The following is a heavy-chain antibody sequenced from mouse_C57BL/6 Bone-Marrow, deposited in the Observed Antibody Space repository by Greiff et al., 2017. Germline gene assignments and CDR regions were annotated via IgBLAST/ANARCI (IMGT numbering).Heavy chain of an antibody. CDR1: GFTFSDYG. D-gene: IGHD1-1*01. V-gene: IGHV5-17*01. CDR3: ARPYYGSSHWYFDV. J-gene: IGHJ1*03. CDR2: ISSGSSTI. Sequence: DVMLVESGGGLVKPGGSLQLSCAASGFTFSDYGMHWVRQAPEKGLEWVAYISSGSSTIYYADTVKGRFTISSDNAKNTLFLQMTSLRSEDTAMYYCARPYYGSSHWYFDVWGTGTTVTVSS.